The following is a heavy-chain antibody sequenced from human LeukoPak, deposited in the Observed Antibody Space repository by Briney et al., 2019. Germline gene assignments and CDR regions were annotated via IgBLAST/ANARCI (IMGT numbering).Heavy chain of an antibody. CDR3: ARQEDYDRRFDY. J-gene: IGHJ4*02. CDR1: GYTFTAYY. D-gene: IGHD3-22*01. V-gene: IGHV1-2*02. CDR2: INPNTGGT. Sequence: ASVKVSCKASGYTFTAYYMHWVRQAPGQGLEWMGWINPNTGGTSYAQKFQGRVTMTRDTSTSTVYMELSSLRSEDTAVYYCARQEDYDRRFDYWGQGTLVTVSS.